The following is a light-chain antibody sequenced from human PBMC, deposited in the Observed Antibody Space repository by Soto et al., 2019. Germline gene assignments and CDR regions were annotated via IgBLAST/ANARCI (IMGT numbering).Light chain of an antibody. CDR3: QQSETYPLT. CDR2: DAS. V-gene: IGKV1-5*01. CDR1: TTISTW. Sequence: DIHTTQSPSTLSASVGDRVTITCRASTTISTWLAWYQHKPGKAPNLLIYDASTRVSGVPSRFSGSGSGTEFTLTISSLQPGEFATYYCQQSETYPLTFGQGTRVEIK. J-gene: IGKJ5*01.